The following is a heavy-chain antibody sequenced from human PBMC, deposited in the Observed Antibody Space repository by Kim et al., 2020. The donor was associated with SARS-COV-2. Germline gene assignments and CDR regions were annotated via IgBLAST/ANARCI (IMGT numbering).Heavy chain of an antibody. CDR3: TKDQTDIHGIDS. J-gene: IGHJ4*02. CDR1: GFTFSSYA. Sequence: GGSLRLSCAASGFTFSSYAMSWVRQAPGKGLEWVSAIGGSGTKTFYADSVKGRFTISRDNSKNTLYLQMSSLRAEDTALYYCTKDQTDIHGIDSWGQGTLVTVSS. D-gene: IGHD5-18*01. CDR2: IGGSGTKT. V-gene: IGHV3-23*01.